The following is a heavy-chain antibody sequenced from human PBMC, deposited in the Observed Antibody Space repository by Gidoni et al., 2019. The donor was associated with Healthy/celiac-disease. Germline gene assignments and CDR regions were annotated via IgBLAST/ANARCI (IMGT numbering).Heavy chain of an antibody. CDR1: GGSISSGSYY. CDR3: ARGVSYDYVWGSYRDGYYFDY. Sequence: QVQLQESGPGLVKPSQTLSLTCTVSGGSISSGSYYWSWIRQPAGKGLEWIGRIYTSGSTNYNPSLKSRVTISVDTSKNQFSLKLSSVTAADTAVYYCARGVSYDYVWGSYRDGYYFDYWGQGTLVTVSS. J-gene: IGHJ4*02. D-gene: IGHD3-16*02. CDR2: IYTSGST. V-gene: IGHV4-61*02.